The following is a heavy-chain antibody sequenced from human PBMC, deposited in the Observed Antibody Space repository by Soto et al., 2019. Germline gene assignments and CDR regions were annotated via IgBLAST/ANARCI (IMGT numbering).Heavy chain of an antibody. Sequence: SETLSLTCIVSGESISSSSYYWGWIRQPPGKGLEWIGSIYYSGRTYYNPSLKSRVTISIDTSKNQFSLKLSSVTATDTAVYYCARQRTTVVTQAYFDHWGQGALVTSPQ. CDR2: IYYSGRT. CDR1: GESISSSSYY. J-gene: IGHJ4*02. V-gene: IGHV4-39*01. D-gene: IGHD2-21*02. CDR3: ARQRTTVVTQAYFDH.